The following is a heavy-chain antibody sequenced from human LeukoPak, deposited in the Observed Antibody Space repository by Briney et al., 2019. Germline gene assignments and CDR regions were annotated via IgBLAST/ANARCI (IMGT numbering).Heavy chain of an antibody. J-gene: IGHJ4*02. Sequence: TGGSLRLSCAASGFTFSDHYMDWVRQAPGKGLEWVGRTRNKANSYTTEYAASVKGRFTISRDDSKNSLYLQMNSLKTEDTAVYYCAREFYYDSSGYVIDYWGQGTLVTVSS. CDR2: TRNKANSYTT. D-gene: IGHD3-22*01. CDR1: GFTFSDHY. V-gene: IGHV3-72*01. CDR3: AREFYYDSSGYVIDY.